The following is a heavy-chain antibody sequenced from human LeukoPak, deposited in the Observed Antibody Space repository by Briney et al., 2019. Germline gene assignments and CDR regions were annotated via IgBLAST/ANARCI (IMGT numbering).Heavy chain of an antibody. V-gene: IGHV3-23*01. CDR1: GFTFSDYS. D-gene: IGHD4-23*01. Sequence: GGSLRLSCTASGFTFSDYSMSWVRQAPGAGLEWVSAISPAGDSTTDADSVKGRFTISRDNSKSTLYLQMNGLTAEDTALYYCVLGHYGGFSDYWGQGTLVTVSS. CDR3: VLGHYGGFSDY. CDR2: ISPAGDST. J-gene: IGHJ4*02.